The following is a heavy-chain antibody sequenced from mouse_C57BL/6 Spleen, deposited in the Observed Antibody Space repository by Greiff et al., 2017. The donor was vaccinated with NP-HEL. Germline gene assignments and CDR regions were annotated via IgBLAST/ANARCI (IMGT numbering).Heavy chain of an antibody. V-gene: IGHV1-84*01. CDR1: GYTFTDYY. CDR3: ARSYYGSSYRYFDV. Sequence: VQLQESGPELVKPGASVKISCKASGYTFTDYYINWVKQRPGQGLEWIGWLYPGSGNTKYNEKFKGKATLTVDTSSSTAYMQLSSLTSEDSAVYFCARSYYGSSYRYFDVWGTGTTVTVSS. CDR2: LYPGSGNT. J-gene: IGHJ1*03. D-gene: IGHD1-1*01.